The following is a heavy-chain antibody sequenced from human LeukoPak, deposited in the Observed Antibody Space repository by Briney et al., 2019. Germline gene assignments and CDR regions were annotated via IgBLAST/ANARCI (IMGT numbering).Heavy chain of an antibody. D-gene: IGHD6-6*01. CDR2: IYYSGST. V-gene: IGHV4-59*01. CDR1: GVSISSYY. Sequence: PSETPSLTCTASGVSISSYYWSWIRQPPGKGLEWIGYIYYSGSTNYNHSLKSRVTISVDTSKNQFSLKLSSVTAADTAVYYCARGRIAARPCYYYYMDVWGKGTTVTVSS. J-gene: IGHJ6*03. CDR3: ARGRIAARPCYYYYMDV.